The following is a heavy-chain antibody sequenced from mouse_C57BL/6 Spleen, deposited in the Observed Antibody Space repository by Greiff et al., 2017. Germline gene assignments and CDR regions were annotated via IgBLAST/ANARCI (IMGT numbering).Heavy chain of an antibody. Sequence: QVQLKQPGAELVRPGTSVKLSCKASGYTFTSYWMHWVKQRPGQGLEWIGVIDPSDSYTNYNQKFKGKATLTVDTSSSTAYMQLSSLTSEDSAVYYCARKNWGYFDYWGQGTTLTVSS. CDR3: ARKNWGYFDY. J-gene: IGHJ2*01. D-gene: IGHD4-1*01. CDR2: IDPSDSYT. V-gene: IGHV1-59*01. CDR1: GYTFTSYW.